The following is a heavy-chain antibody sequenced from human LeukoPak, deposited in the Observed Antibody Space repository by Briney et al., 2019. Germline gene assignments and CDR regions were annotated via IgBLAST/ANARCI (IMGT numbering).Heavy chain of an antibody. CDR2: ISGSGGST. D-gene: IGHD6-19*01. V-gene: IGHV3-23*01. J-gene: IGHJ4*02. Sequence: GGSLRLCCAASGFTFSSYAMSWVRQAPGKGLEWVSAISGSGGSTYYADSVKGRFTISRDNSKNTLYLQMNSLRAEDTAVYFCAKGGYSSGWDFDYWGQGTLVSVSS. CDR3: AKGGYSSGWDFDY. CDR1: GFTFSSYA.